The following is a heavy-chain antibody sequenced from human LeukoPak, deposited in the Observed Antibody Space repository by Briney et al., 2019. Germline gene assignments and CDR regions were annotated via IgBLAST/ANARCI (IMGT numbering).Heavy chain of an antibody. Sequence: SETLSLTCTVSGGSISIYYGSCMPDPPGGGVGWIGYIYYSGSTNYNPSLKSRVTVAVDTSKNQFSLKLSSVTAADTAVYYCARDVSASGLGFDYWGQGTLVTVSS. J-gene: IGHJ4*02. CDR3: ARDVSASGLGFDY. V-gene: IGHV4-59*01. D-gene: IGHD3-10*01. CDR1: GGSISIYY. CDR2: IYYSGST.